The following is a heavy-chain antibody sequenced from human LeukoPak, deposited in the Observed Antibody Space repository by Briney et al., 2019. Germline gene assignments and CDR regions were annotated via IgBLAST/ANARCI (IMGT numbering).Heavy chain of an antibody. D-gene: IGHD3-22*01. V-gene: IGHV3-48*04. CDR3: ARDYYDSSGYLRY. J-gene: IGHJ4*02. Sequence: GGSLRLSCAASGFTFSSCSMNWVRQAPGKGLEWVSYISSSSSTIYYADSVKGRFTISRDSAKNSLYLQMNSLRAEDTAVYYCARDYYDSSGYLRYWGQGTLVTVS. CDR1: GFTFSSCS. CDR2: ISSSSSTI.